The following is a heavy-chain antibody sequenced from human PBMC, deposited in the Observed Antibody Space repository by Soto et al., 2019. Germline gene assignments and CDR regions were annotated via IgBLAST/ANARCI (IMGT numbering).Heavy chain of an antibody. CDR3: ARTDPFRTIFGVVIGGCWFDP. CDR2: INYSGST. Sequence: SETLSLTCTVSGGSISSGDYYWSWIRQPPGKGLEWIGDINYSGSTNYNPSLKSRVTISVDTSKNQFSLKLSSVTAADTAVYYCARTDPFRTIFGVVIGGCWFDPWGQGTLVTVSS. V-gene: IGHV4-30-4*01. CDR1: GGSISSGDYY. J-gene: IGHJ5*02. D-gene: IGHD3-3*01.